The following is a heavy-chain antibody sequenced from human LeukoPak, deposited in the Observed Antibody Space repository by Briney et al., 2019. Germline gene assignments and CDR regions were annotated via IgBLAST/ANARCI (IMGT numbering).Heavy chain of an antibody. J-gene: IGHJ4*02. CDR3: ATLLMVRGVFDY. D-gene: IGHD3-10*01. CDR1: GYTLTALS. Sequence: ASVKVSCKASGYTLTALSMNWVRQAPGKGLEWMGGFDPEDGETIYAQKFQGRVTMTEDTSTDTAYMELSSLRSEDTAVYYCATLLMVRGVFDYWGQGTLVTVSS. V-gene: IGHV1-24*01. CDR2: FDPEDGET.